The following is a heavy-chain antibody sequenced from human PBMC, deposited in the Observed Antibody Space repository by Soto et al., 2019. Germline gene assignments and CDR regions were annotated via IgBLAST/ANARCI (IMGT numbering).Heavy chain of an antibody. J-gene: IGHJ4*02. CDR2: IGGSGRTT. V-gene: IGHV3-23*01. D-gene: IGHD3-22*01. CDR1: AFTLNNYA. CDR3: AKSRYSDSSGDFYDY. Sequence: PGGSLRLSCAASAFTLNNYAMSWVRQAPGKGLEWVSGIGGSGRTTYYADSVKGRFTISRDNSNNTLCLQMNSLRDEDTAVYYCAKSRYSDSSGDFYDYWGQGTLVTVSS.